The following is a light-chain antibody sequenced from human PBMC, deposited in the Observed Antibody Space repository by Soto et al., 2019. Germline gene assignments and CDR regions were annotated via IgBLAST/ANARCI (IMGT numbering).Light chain of an antibody. CDR2: EVT. CDR1: SRDVGGYNY. V-gene: IGLV2-8*01. Sequence: QSVLTQPPSASGSPGQSVTISCTGTSRDVGGYNYVSWYQQHPGKAPKLVMYEVTERPSGVPERFSGSKSGNTASLTVSGLQDEDEAEYYCASYAGNNHFVVFGGGTKLTVL. CDR3: ASYAGNNHFVV. J-gene: IGLJ2*01.